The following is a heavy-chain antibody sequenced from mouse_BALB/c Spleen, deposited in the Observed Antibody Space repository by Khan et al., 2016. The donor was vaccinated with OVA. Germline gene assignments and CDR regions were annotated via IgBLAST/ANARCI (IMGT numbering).Heavy chain of an antibody. J-gene: IGHJ3*01. D-gene: IGHD2-2*01. Sequence: QVQLKESGPGLVAPSQSLSITCTVSGSSSTSYGVSWARQTPGKGLDWLGVIWSDGNTNYHSSLKSRLTITKDNSKSQVLLKLNSLQTDDTATYYCAIICYGYDCLAYWGQGTLVTVSA. V-gene: IGHV2-3*01. CDR3: AIICYGYDCLAY. CDR2: IWSDGNT. CDR1: GSSSTSYG.